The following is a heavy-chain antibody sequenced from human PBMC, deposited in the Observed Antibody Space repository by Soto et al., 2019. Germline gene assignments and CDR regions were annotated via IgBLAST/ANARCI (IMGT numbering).Heavy chain of an antibody. V-gene: IGHV4-30-4*01. D-gene: IGHD4-17*01. J-gene: IGHJ4*02. CDR3: ASITVTNVHLSY. CDR2: IYYSGST. Sequence: SETLSLACTVSGGSISSGDYYWSWIRQPPGKGLEWIGYIYYSGSTYYNPSLKSRVTISVDTSKNQFSLKLSSVTAADTAVYYCASITVTNVHLSYWGQGTLVTVSS. CDR1: GGSISSGDYY.